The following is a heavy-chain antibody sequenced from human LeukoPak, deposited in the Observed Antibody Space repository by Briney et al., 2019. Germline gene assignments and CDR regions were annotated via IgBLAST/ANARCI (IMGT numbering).Heavy chain of an antibody. D-gene: IGHD3-3*01. CDR3: ARGEEWVLGYFQH. CDR2: IYYSGST. CDR1: GGSISSYY. Sequence: SETLSLTCTVSGGSISSYYWSWIRQPPGKGLEWIGYIYYSGSTNYNPSLKSRVTISVDTSKNQFSLKLSSVTAADTAVYYCARGEEWVLGYFQHWGQGTLVTVSS. V-gene: IGHV4-59*01. J-gene: IGHJ1*01.